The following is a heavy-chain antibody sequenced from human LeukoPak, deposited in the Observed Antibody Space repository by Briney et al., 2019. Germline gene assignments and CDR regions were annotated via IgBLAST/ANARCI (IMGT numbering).Heavy chain of an antibody. Sequence: PGGSLRLSCAASGFTFSNYWMHRVRQAPGKGLVWVSRINSDGSSTSYADSVKGRFTISRDNSKNTLYLQMNSLRAEDTAVYYCAKASSGWSQYDYWGQGTLVPVSS. D-gene: IGHD6-19*01. V-gene: IGHV3-74*01. CDR1: GFTFSNYW. CDR2: INSDGSST. CDR3: AKASSGWSQYDY. J-gene: IGHJ4*02.